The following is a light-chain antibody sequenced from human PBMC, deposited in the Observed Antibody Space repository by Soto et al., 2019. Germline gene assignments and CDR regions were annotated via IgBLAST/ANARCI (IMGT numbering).Light chain of an antibody. J-gene: IGLJ2*01. CDR2: EVN. CDR3: SSSAGTKNMV. Sequence: QSALTQPPSASGSPGQSVTISCTGTSSDVGTSKYVSWYRQHPGKAPKLLIYEVNKRPSGVPDRFSGSKSGSTASLTVSGVQAEDEADYYCSSSAGTKNMVFGGGTKLTVL. V-gene: IGLV2-8*01. CDR1: SSDVGTSKY.